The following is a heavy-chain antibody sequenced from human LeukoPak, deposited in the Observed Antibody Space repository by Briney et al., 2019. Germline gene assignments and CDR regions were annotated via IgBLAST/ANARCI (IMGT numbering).Heavy chain of an antibody. V-gene: IGHV4-34*01. J-gene: IGHJ4*02. CDR2: ISHSGST. Sequence: SETLSLTCGVYSGSFSGYFWSWIRQSPEKGLEWIGEISHSGSTNYNPSLKSRVTISVDTSRNQFSLKLTSITAADAAVYYCTRPYYYDSSGSPDYWGQGTLVTVSS. CDR1: SGSFSGYF. D-gene: IGHD3-22*01. CDR3: TRPYYYDSSGSPDY.